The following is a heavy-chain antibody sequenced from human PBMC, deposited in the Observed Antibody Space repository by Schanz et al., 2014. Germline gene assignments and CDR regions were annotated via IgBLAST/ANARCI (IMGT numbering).Heavy chain of an antibody. V-gene: IGHV1-2*04. D-gene: IGHD6-19*01. CDR2: INPNSGDT. J-gene: IGHJ2*01. CDR3: ARLSVAGRPHVNYWYFDL. CDR1: GYTTFTDYY. Sequence: QVQLVQSGAEVKKPGASAKASCKASGYTTFTDYYIHWVRQAPGQGLEWMGWINPNSGDTNYAQKCQGWGTMTRDTTISTAYMEVSRLKSDDTAVYYCARLSVAGRPHVNYWYFDLWGRGTLVTVSS.